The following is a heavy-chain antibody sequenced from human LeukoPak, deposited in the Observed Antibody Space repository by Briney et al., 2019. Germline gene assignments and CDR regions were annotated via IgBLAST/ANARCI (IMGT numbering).Heavy chain of an antibody. J-gene: IGHJ4*02. CDR3: ARGGLAFGGN. Sequence: SGTPSLTCAVSGGSISSGNWWSWVRQPPGKGLEWIGEISHSGNINYNPSLKSRVTMSVDKSKNQFSLRLTSVTTADTAVYYCARGGLAFGGNWGQGTLVTVSS. V-gene: IGHV4-4*02. CDR1: GGSISSGNW. D-gene: IGHD1-14*01. CDR2: ISHSGNI.